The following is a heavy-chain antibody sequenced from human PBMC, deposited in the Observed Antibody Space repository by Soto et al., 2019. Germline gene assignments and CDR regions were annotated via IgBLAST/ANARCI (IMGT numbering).Heavy chain of an antibody. Sequence: PGGSLRLSCAASGFTFSDYYMSWIRQAPGKGLEWVSYISSSGSTIYYADSVKGRFTISRDNAKNSLYLQMNSLRAEDTAVYYCARDPEKYSGSDLGIDYWGQGTLVTVSS. CDR1: GFTFSDYY. D-gene: IGHD5-12*01. CDR3: ARDPEKYSGSDLGIDY. J-gene: IGHJ4*02. V-gene: IGHV3-11*04. CDR2: ISSSGSTI.